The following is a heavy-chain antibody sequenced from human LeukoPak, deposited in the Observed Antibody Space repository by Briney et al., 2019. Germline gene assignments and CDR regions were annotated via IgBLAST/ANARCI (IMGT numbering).Heavy chain of an antibody. D-gene: IGHD3-22*01. J-gene: IGHJ4*02. CDR1: GFTFSSYG. Sequence: GGSLRLSCAASGFTFSSYGMHWDRQAPGKGLEWVAFIRYDGSNKYYADSVKGRFTISRDNSKNTLYLQMNSLRAEDSAVYYCVTNYFDSSAYYPDFDYWGQGALVTVSS. V-gene: IGHV3-30*02. CDR2: IRYDGSNK. CDR3: VTNYFDSSAYYPDFDY.